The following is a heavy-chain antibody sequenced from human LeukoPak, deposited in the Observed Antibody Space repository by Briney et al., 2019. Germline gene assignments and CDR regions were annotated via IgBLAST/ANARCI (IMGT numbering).Heavy chain of an antibody. CDR3: TPRCIIVLVTSIGTYNWSDP. CDR1: GFTFSNGW. J-gene: IGHJ5*02. Sequence: PGGSLRLSCAASGFTFSNGWMSWVRQAPGEGLEWVSRIKSKTNGGTIDCAVPVDCRFTISRSDSKMSQKLQMYSLKTAYTSTLYCTPRCIIVLVTSIGTYNWSDPWSQGTPVTVPS. CDR2: IKSKTNGGTI. D-gene: IGHD2-21*02. V-gene: IGHV3-15*01.